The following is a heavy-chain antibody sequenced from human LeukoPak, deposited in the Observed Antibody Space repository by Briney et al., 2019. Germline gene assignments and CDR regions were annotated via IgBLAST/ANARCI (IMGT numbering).Heavy chain of an antibody. CDR3: ARDSVPMVRGVIIDYYGMDV. J-gene: IGHJ6*02. CDR1: GFTFSTYS. Sequence: GGSLRLSCAASGFTFSTYSMNWVRQAPGKGLEWVSYISSSSSTIYYADSVKGRFTISRDNAKNSLYLQMNSLRAEDTAVYYCARDSVPMVRGVIIDYYGMDVWGQGTTVTVSS. V-gene: IGHV3-48*04. D-gene: IGHD3-10*01. CDR2: ISSSSSTI.